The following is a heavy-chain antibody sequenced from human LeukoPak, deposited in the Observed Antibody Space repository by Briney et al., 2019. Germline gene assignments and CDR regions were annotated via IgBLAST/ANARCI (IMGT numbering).Heavy chain of an antibody. J-gene: IGHJ4*02. CDR3: AREGDSSETGWN. Sequence: SETLSLTCTVSGGSISSYYWSWIRQPPGKGLEWIGYIYYSGSTNYNPSLKSRVTISVDTSKNQFSLKLSSVTAADTAVYYCAREGDSSETGWNWGQGTLVTVSS. D-gene: IGHD5-18*01. CDR1: GGSISSYY. CDR2: IYYSGST. V-gene: IGHV4-59*01.